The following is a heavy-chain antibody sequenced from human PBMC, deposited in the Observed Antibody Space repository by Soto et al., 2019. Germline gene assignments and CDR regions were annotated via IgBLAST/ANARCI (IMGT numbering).Heavy chain of an antibody. CDR3: ARGPLGYGTGSYDWFDP. V-gene: IGHV1-8*01. Sequence: QVQLVQSGAEVKKPGASVKVSCKASGYSFSDYDINWVRQATGHGLEWMGWMNPHRGTSGFAQKFLGRVSMTRDTSISTAYMELNSLTSEDTAVYYCARGPLGYGTGSYDWFDPWGQGTLVTVSS. D-gene: IGHD3-10*01. J-gene: IGHJ5*02. CDR1: GYSFSDYD. CDR2: MNPHRGTS.